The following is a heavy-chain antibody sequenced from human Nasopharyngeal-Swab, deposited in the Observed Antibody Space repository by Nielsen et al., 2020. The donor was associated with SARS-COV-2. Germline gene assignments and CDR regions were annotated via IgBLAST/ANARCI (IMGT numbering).Heavy chain of an antibody. CDR3: ASLRAGYYDSSGFHNWYFDL. CDR2: IYSGGRT. J-gene: IGHJ2*01. Sequence: ESLKISCAASGSTVSSNYMSWVRQAPGRGLEWVSVIYSGGRTYYADSVKGRFTISRDNSKNTLYLQVNSLRAEDTAVYYCASLRAGYYDSSGFHNWYFDLWGRGTLVTVSS. D-gene: IGHD3-22*01. CDR1: GSTVSSNY. V-gene: IGHV3-66*01.